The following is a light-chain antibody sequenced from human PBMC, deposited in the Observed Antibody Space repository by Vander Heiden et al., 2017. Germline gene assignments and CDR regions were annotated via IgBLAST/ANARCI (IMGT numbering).Light chain of an antibody. CDR2: DVS. J-gene: IGLJ2*01. CDR1: SSDVGGYNY. Sequence: GQSITISCTGTSSDVGGYNYVSWYQQHPGKAPKLMIYDVSNRPSGVSNRFSGSKSGNTASLTISGLQAEDEADYYCSSYTSSSNPVVFGGGTKLTVL. CDR3: SSYTSSSNPVV. V-gene: IGLV2-14*04.